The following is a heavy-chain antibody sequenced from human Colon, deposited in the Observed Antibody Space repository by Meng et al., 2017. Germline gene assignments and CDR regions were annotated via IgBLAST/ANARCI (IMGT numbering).Heavy chain of an antibody. D-gene: IGHD3-22*01. CDR1: GGSISSGDSY. V-gene: IGHV4-30-4*01. J-gene: IGHJ4*02. Sequence: QFQLQESGPGLMKPSQTLSLTCSVSGGSISSGDSYWSWIRQPPGKGLEWIGYIYHSGSTSYNPSLKSRVTISVDRSKNHFSLELSSVTAADTAAYYCARANLYDSSGYYFDYWGQGTLVTVSS. CDR2: IYHSGST. CDR3: ARANLYDSSGYYFDY.